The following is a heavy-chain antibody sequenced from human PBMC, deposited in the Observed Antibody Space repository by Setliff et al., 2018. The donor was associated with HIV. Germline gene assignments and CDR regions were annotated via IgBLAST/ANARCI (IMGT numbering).Heavy chain of an antibody. CDR3: AKSRITSQYDALDI. Sequence: GGSLRLSCAASGFTFSNYAMTWVRQAPGKGLEWVSVITSSGDNTYYADCVKGRFTISRDNSKNTVYLQMNSLRVDDTAVYYCAKSRITSQYDALDIWGQGTMVTVSS. CDR2: ITSSGDNT. J-gene: IGHJ3*02. CDR1: GFTFSNYA. D-gene: IGHD2-2*01. V-gene: IGHV3-23*01.